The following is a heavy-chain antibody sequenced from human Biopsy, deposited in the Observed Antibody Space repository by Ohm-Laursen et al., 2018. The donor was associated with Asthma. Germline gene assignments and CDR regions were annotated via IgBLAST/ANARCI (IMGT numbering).Heavy chain of an antibody. J-gene: IGHJ4*02. V-gene: IGHV3-30*18. D-gene: IGHD1-26*01. CDR3: AKELFPGWELRRGPDS. CDR1: GFTFSIYD. CDR2: ISYDGGNE. Sequence: SLRLSCTASGFTFSIYDIHWVRQAPGKGLEWVAVISYDGGNEDYADSVKGRFTISRDNSKNTLFLEMNSLRPEDTAVYYCAKELFPGWELRRGPDSWGQGTLVTVSS.